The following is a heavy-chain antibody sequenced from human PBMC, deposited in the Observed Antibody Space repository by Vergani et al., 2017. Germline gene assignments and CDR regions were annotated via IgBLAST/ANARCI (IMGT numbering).Heavy chain of an antibody. CDR2: IWYDGSNK. J-gene: IGHJ4*02. D-gene: IGHD3-22*01. CDR3: ARDSYYYDSSGYLGY. Sequence: QVQLVESGGGVVQPGRSLRLSCAASGFTFSSYGMHWVRQAPGKGLEWVAVIWYDGSNKYYADSVKGRFTISRDNSKNTLYLQMNSLRAEDTAVYYCARDSYYYDSSGYLGYWGQGTLVTVSS. CDR1: GFTFSSYG. V-gene: IGHV3-33*01.